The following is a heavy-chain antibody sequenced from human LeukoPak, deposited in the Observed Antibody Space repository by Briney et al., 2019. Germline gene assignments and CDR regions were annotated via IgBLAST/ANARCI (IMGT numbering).Heavy chain of an antibody. D-gene: IGHD3-10*01. CDR1: GFTFDDYA. CDR2: ISRNSGKI. J-gene: IGHJ6*02. CDR3: AKSLAVRGDYYYGMDV. Sequence: GGCLRLSCVASGFTFDDYAMHWVRQEPGEGLGWVSVISRNSGKIGYADSVKGRFTISRDNAKNSLYLQINSLRAEDTALYYCAKSLAVRGDYYYGMDVWGQGTTVTVSS. V-gene: IGHV3-9*01.